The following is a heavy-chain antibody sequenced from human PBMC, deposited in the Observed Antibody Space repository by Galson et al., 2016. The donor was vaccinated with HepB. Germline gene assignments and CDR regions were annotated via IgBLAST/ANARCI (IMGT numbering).Heavy chain of an antibody. J-gene: IGHJ3*02. CDR3: ARGRMATIPGGFDI. V-gene: IGHV4-34*01. D-gene: IGHD5-24*01. Sequence: SETLSLTCAVYGGSLSAYYCLWIRQSPGKGLEWIGEVNHSGSTNYNPSLKRRVTISLDTSKNQFSLRLNSVTAADTGVYYCARGRMATIPGGFDIWGQGTMVTVSP. CDR1: GGSLSAYY. CDR2: VNHSGST.